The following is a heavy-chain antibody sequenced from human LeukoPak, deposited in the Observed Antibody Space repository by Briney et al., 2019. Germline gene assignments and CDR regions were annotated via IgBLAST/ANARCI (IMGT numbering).Heavy chain of an antibody. J-gene: IGHJ4*02. CDR1: GASLSGYY. D-gene: IGHD3-3*01. Sequence: SETLSLTCSVSGASLSGYYWGWIRQSPGKGLKWLGYISDTGKTDYNPSLKSRGTLSLDTSKNQFSLRLTSVTAADTAVYYCVTGYYEPFDNWGQGTLVTVSS. CDR2: ISDTGKT. V-gene: IGHV4-59*01. CDR3: VTGYYEPFDN.